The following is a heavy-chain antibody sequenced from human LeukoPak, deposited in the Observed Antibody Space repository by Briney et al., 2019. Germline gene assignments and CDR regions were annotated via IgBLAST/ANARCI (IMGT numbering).Heavy chain of an antibody. CDR3: ARDLLIMVRGVIIHYGMDV. V-gene: IGHV3-74*01. CDR2: INSHGSST. CDR1: GFTFSSYW. J-gene: IGHJ6*02. Sequence: GRSLRLSCAAFGFTFSSYWMHWVRQAPGKGLMRVSRINSHGSSTSYADSVKDRYTLSRDNDQHTPNLQMNSQIAQDTPVYYSARDLLIMVRGVIIHYGMDVWGQGTTVTVSS. D-gene: IGHD3-10*01.